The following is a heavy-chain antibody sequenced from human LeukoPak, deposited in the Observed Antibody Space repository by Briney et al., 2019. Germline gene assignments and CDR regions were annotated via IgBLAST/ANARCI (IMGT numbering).Heavy chain of an antibody. CDR1: GYTFTAYY. J-gene: IGHJ5*02. CDR2: IIPIFGTA. D-gene: IGHD3-22*01. CDR3: ARDLWGYYDSSGYSAWFDP. Sequence: SVKVSCKASGYTFTAYYVHWVRQAPGQGLEWMGGIIPIFGTANYAQKFQGRVTITADKSTSTAYMELSSLRSEDTAVYYCARDLWGYYDSSGYSAWFDPWGQGTLVTVSS. V-gene: IGHV1-69*06.